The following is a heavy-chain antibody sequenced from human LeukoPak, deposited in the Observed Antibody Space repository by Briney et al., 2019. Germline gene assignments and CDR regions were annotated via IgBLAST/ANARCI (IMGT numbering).Heavy chain of an antibody. D-gene: IGHD2-2*01. Sequence: SETLSLTCAVYGGSFSGYYWSWIRQPPGKGLEWIGEINHSGSTNYNPSLKSRVTISVDTSKNQFSLKLSSVTAADTAVYYCARGVVVVPAAISLFDYYYYMDVWGKGTTVTISS. CDR1: GGSFSGYY. J-gene: IGHJ6*03. V-gene: IGHV4-34*01. CDR3: ARGVVVVPAAISLFDYYYYMDV. CDR2: INHSGST.